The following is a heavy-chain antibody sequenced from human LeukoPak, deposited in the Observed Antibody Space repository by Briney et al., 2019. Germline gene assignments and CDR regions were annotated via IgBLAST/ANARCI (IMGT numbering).Heavy chain of an antibody. CDR2: INHSGST. CDR1: GFTFSIYA. V-gene: IGHV4-34*01. CDR3: ARAGYGDSDFDY. J-gene: IGHJ4*02. Sequence: GSLRLSCAASGFTFSIYAMNWVRQPPGKGLEWIGEINHSGSTNYNPSLKSRVTISVDTSKNQFSLKLSSVTAADTAVYYCARAGYGDSDFDYWGQGTLVTVSS. D-gene: IGHD4-17*01.